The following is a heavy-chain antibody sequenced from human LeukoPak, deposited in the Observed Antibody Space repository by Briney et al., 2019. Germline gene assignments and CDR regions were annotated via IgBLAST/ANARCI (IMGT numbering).Heavy chain of an antibody. CDR3: ARAKIYYDILTGYYGRGNDAFDI. Sequence: SETLSLTCTVSGGSISSYYWSWIRPPPGRGQGWGGYFYYSGSTNYNSYLKSRVTISVDTSKTQFPLKLSSVTAADTAVYYCARAKIYYDILTGYYGRGNDAFDIWGQGTMVTVSS. J-gene: IGHJ3*02. D-gene: IGHD3-9*01. V-gene: IGHV4-59*01. CDR1: GGSISSYY. CDR2: FYYSGST.